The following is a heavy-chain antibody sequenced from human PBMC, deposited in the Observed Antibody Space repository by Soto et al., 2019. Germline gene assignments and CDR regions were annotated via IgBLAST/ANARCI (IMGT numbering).Heavy chain of an antibody. CDR1: GFTFSSYA. Sequence: GGSLRLSCAASGFTFSSYAMSWVRQAPGKGLEWVSAISGSGGSTYYADSVKGRFTISRDNSKNTLYLQMNSLRAEDTAVYYCAKDRELVRYGKYGMDVWGQGTTVTVSS. CDR3: AKDRELVRYGKYGMDV. V-gene: IGHV3-23*01. J-gene: IGHJ6*02. CDR2: ISGSGGST. D-gene: IGHD6-6*01.